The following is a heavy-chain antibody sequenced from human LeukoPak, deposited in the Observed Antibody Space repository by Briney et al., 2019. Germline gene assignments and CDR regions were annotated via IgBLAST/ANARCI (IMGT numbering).Heavy chain of an antibody. J-gene: IGHJ4*02. CDR2: ISGSGTIT. V-gene: IGHV3-23*01. D-gene: IGHD1-1*01. CDR1: GFTFNTYT. CDR3: AYLGLSSDWNDVPGPQIDY. Sequence: GGSLRLSCAASGFTFNTYTMNWVRQAPGKGLEWVSTISGSGTITYYADSVRGRFTISRDYSTNTLYLQMSSLRAEDTAIYYCAYLGLSSDWNDVPGPQIDYWGQGTPVTVSS.